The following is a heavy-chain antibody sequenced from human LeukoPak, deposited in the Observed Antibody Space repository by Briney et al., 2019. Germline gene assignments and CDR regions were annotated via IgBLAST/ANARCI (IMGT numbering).Heavy chain of an antibody. CDR1: GGSISSDDHY. Sequence: RPSETLSLTCTLSGGSISSDDHYWNWIRQPPGKGLEWIAYISYSGSTYYNPSLMSRVTISIDTSKNQFSLKLSSVTAADTAVYYCARDVRLPQPGYYYYYMDVWGKGTTVTVSS. D-gene: IGHD4-11*01. CDR2: ISYSGST. CDR3: ARDVRLPQPGYYYYYMDV. V-gene: IGHV4-30-4*08. J-gene: IGHJ6*03.